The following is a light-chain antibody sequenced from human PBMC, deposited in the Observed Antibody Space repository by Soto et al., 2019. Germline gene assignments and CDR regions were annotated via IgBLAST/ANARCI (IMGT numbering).Light chain of an antibody. Sequence: DIQMTQSPSSLSASVGDRVTITCRASQSVINYLSWYQLRPGKAPKLLIYAASNLQSGVPSRFSGRGSGTALPPTTSTLQTEDFATYSCQQNCFVPPTFGQGTKVELK. CDR1: QSVINY. CDR3: QQNCFVPPT. J-gene: IGKJ1*01. CDR2: AAS. V-gene: IGKV1-39*01.